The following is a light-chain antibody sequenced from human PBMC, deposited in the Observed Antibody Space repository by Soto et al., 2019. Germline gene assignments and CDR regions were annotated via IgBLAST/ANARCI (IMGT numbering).Light chain of an antibody. V-gene: IGLV2-14*01. Sequence: QSALTQPASVSGSPGQSITISCTGTSSDVGGYNYVSWYQQHPDKAPKLMIFDVSNRPSGVSNRFSGSKSGNTASLTISGLQAEDEADYYCSSYTSSGTLVFGGGTKVTVL. CDR1: SSDVGGYNY. J-gene: IGLJ2*01. CDR2: DVS. CDR3: SSYTSSGTLV.